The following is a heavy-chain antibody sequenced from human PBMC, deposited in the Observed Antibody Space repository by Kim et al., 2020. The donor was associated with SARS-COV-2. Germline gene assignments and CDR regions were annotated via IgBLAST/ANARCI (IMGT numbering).Heavy chain of an antibody. CDR3: ARELRYFDWLFHSDYYYG. D-gene: IGHD3-9*01. Sequence: GGSLRLSCAASGFTFSSYAMHWVRQAPGKGLEWVAVISDDGSNKYYADSVKGRFTISRDNSKNTLYLQMNSLRAEDTAVYYCARELRYFDWLFHSDYYYG. CDR2: ISDDGSNK. V-gene: IGHV3-30*04. CDR1: GFTFSSYA. J-gene: IGHJ6*01.